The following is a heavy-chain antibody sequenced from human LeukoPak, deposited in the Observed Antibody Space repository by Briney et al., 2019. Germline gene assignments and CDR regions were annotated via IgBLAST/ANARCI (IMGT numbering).Heavy chain of an antibody. CDR3: ASSSGWQNYFDY. J-gene: IGHJ4*02. Sequence: SETLSLTCTVSGGSISSYYWNWIRQPPGKGLEWIGYIYYSGSTYYNPSLKSRVTISVDTSKNQFSLKLSSVTAADTAVYYCASSSGWQNYFDYWGQGTLVTVPS. CDR2: IYYSGST. V-gene: IGHV4-59*12. CDR1: GGSISSYY. D-gene: IGHD6-19*01.